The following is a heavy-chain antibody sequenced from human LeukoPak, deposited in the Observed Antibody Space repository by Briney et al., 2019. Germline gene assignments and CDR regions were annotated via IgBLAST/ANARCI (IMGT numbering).Heavy chain of an antibody. V-gene: IGHV3-30*02. Sequence: GGSLRLSCAASGFTFSSYGMHWVRQAPGKGLEWVAFIRYDGSNKYYADSVKGRFTISRDNAKNSLYLQMTSLRAEDTAVYYCARANDYVWHYWGQGTLVTVSS. CDR1: GFTFSSYG. D-gene: IGHD3-16*01. J-gene: IGHJ4*02. CDR2: IRYDGSNK. CDR3: ARANDYVWHY.